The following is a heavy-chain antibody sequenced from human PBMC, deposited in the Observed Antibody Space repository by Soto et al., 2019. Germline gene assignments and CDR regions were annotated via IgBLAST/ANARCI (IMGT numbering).Heavy chain of an antibody. D-gene: IGHD2-15*01. CDR2: INPNSGGT. CDR1: GYTFTGYY. CDR3: ARDRNIVVVVAANIQPLFDY. J-gene: IGHJ4*02. Sequence: QVQLVQSGAEVKKPGASVKVSCKASGYTFTGYYMHWVRQAPGQGLEWMGWINPNSGGTNYAQKFQGRVTMTRDTSISTAYTELSRLRSDDTAVYYCARDRNIVVVVAANIQPLFDYWGQGTLVTVSS. V-gene: IGHV1-2*02.